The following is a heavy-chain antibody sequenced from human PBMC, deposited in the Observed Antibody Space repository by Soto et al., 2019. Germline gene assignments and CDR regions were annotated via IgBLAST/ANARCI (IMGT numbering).Heavy chain of an antibody. D-gene: IGHD1-26*01. CDR1: GGCLSSYY. CDR2: IYYSGST. CDR3: ARDPSIVGATIRSGWWFDP. V-gene: IGHV4-59*01. J-gene: IGHJ5*02. Sequence: SEILSRTCTVSGGCLSSYYWSWIRQPPGKGLEWIGYIYYSGSTNYNPSLKSRVTISVDTSKNQFSLKLSSVTAADTAVYYCARDPSIVGATIRSGWWFDPWGQGTLVTVSS.